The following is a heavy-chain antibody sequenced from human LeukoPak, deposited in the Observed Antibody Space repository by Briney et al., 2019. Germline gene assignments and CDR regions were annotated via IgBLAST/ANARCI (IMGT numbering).Heavy chain of an antibody. J-gene: IGHJ5*02. D-gene: IGHD2-2*01. Sequence: SETLSLTCTVSGGVVSTTSHYWGWMRQAPGKGPEWIGSIHYSGSTSYKSSLKSRVTLSVDTSKNQFSLKLRSVTAADTAVYYCARPAPEYCSVTSCWGTWGQGTLVTVAS. CDR3: ARPAPEYCSVTSCWGT. CDR1: GGVVSTTSHY. V-gene: IGHV4-39*01. CDR2: IHYSGST.